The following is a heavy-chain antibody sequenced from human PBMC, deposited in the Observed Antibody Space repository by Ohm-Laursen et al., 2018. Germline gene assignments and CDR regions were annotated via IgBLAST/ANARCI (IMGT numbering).Heavy chain of an antibody. CDR1: GFTFSSYG. CDR2: IWYDGSNK. V-gene: IGHV3-33*01. J-gene: IGHJ4*02. D-gene: IGHD6-13*01. CDR3: ARDPDSSSWPLYYFDY. Sequence: SLRLSCSASGFTFSSYGMHWVRQAPGKGLEWVAVIWYDGSNKYYADSVKGRFTISRDNSKNTLYLQMNSLRAEDTAVYYCARDPDSSSWPLYYFDYWGQGTWSPSPQ.